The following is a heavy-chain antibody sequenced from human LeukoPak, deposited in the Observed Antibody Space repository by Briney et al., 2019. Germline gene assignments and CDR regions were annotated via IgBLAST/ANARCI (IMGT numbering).Heavy chain of an antibody. J-gene: IGHJ4*02. CDR3: ARDDYYDSSGYYSGFDY. V-gene: IGHV4-59*08. CDR1: GGSISSYY. D-gene: IGHD3-22*01. Sequence: PSETLSLTCTVSGGSISSYYWSWIRQPPGKGLEWIGYIYYSGSTNYNPSLKSRVTISVGTSKNQFSLKLSSVTAADTAVYYCARDDYYDSSGYYSGFDYWGQGTLVTVSS. CDR2: IYYSGST.